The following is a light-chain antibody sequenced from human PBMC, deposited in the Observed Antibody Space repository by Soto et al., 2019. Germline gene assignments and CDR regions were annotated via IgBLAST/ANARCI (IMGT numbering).Light chain of an antibody. CDR3: QKYNSASWT. Sequence: EIVLKQSPATLSLSPGEGATLSGRASQSVSSYLAWYQQKPGQAPRLLIYDASNRATGIPARFSGSGSGTDFTLTISSLQPEDVATYYCQKYNSASWTFGQGTKV. CDR2: DAS. CDR1: QSVSSY. V-gene: IGKV3-11*01. J-gene: IGKJ1*01.